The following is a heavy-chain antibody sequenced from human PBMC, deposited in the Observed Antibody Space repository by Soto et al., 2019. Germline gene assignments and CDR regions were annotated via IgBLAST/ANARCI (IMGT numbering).Heavy chain of an antibody. V-gene: IGHV3-15*01. CDR2: IKSTTSGGTT. J-gene: IGHJ5*02. CDR3: TTFTS. Sequence: EVQLVESGGGLVRPGGSLRLSCAASGFTFSNAWMYWVRQAPGKGLEWVGRIKSTTSGGTTDYTAPVKGRFTISRDDSINTLYLQMDSLKTEDTAVYFCTTFTSWGQGTLVTVSS. CDR1: GFTFSNAW.